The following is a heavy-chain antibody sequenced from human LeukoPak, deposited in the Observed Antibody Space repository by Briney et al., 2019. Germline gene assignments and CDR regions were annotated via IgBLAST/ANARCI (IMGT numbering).Heavy chain of an antibody. Sequence: SETLSLTCTVSGVSISPYYWSWIRQPPGKGLEWIGYIYHSGSTNYNPSLKSRVTISADTSKDQFSLKLASVTAADTAVYYCATGYSSTWYYFDYWGQGTLVTVSS. CDR2: IYHSGST. CDR1: GVSISPYY. V-gene: IGHV4-59*01. CDR3: ATGYSSTWYYFDY. D-gene: IGHD6-13*01. J-gene: IGHJ4*02.